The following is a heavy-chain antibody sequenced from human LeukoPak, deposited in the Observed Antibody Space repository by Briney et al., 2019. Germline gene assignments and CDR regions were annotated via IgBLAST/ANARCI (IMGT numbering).Heavy chain of an antibody. V-gene: IGHV1-3*04. D-gene: IGHD3-3*01. CDR3: AREALNYDFWSGYYLGDAFDI. CDR2: INTGNGNT. J-gene: IGHJ3*02. CDR1: GYTFTNYA. Sequence: ASVSVSCKASGYTFTNYALHWVRQAPGQRLEWMGWINTGNGNTKYSQKFQGRVTITADESTSTAYMELSSLRSEDTAVYYCAREALNYDFWSGYYLGDAFDIWGQGTMVTVSS.